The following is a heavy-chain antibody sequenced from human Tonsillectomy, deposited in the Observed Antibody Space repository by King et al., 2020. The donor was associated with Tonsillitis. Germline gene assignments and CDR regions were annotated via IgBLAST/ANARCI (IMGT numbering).Heavy chain of an antibody. V-gene: IGHV3-23*04. D-gene: IGHD1-14*01. CDR1: GFTFSSYA. CDR2: IKSSGGHT. CDR3: AKDLFHEPTSFDY. J-gene: IGHJ4*02. Sequence: VQLVESGGGLVQPGGSLRLSCAASGFTFSSYAMNWVRQAPGKGLEWVSGIKSSGGHTYYADSVKGRSTISRDNSKNTLYLQMNGLRAEDTAVYYCAKDLFHEPTSFDYWGQGTLVTVSS.